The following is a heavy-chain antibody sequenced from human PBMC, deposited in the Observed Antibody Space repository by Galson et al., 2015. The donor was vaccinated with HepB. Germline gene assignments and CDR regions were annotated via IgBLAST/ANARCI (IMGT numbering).Heavy chain of an antibody. CDR3: ARAAGSYTFLAY. Sequence: SLRLSCAASGFTFSSYSMNWVRQAPGKGLEWVSYISHSSDMIYYTDSVKGRFTISRDNAKNPLYLQMNSLRDEDTAVYYCARAAGSYTFLAYWGQGTLVTVSS. CDR1: GFTFSSYS. J-gene: IGHJ4*02. CDR2: ISHSSDMI. V-gene: IGHV3-48*02. D-gene: IGHD1-26*01.